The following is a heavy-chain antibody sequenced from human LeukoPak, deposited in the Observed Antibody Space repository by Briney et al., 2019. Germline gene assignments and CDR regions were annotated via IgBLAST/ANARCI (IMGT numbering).Heavy chain of an antibody. D-gene: IGHD3-22*01. J-gene: IGHJ4*02. CDR2: IKRNGSEK. Sequence: GGSLRLSCAASGFTFSSYWMSWVRQAPGKGLEWVANIKRNGSEKYYVDSVKRRFTISRDNAKNSLYLQMNSLRAEDTAVYYCARDLYYDSSGYYYEYFDYWGQGTLVTVSS. CDR3: ARDLYYDSSGYYYEYFDY. V-gene: IGHV3-7*01. CDR1: GFTFSSYW.